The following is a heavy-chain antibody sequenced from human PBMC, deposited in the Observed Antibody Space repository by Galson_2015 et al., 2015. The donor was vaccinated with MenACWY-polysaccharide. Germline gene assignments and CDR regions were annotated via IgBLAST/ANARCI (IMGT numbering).Heavy chain of an antibody. V-gene: IGHV1-3*01. D-gene: IGHD3-10*01. CDR2: INAGNGNT. J-gene: IGHJ5*01. CDR1: GCTFTTYA. CDR3: ARDRGGWFGY. Sequence: SVKVSCKASGCTFTTYAMHWVRQAPGQRLEWMGWINAGNGNTKYSQKSQGRVTITWDTSASTAYMELSSLRSEDTAVYYCARDRGGWFGYWGQGTLVTVSS.